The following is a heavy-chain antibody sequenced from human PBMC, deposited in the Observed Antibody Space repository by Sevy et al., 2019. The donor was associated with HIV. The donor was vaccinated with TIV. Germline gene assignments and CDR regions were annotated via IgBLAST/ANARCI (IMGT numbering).Heavy chain of an antibody. J-gene: IGHJ4*02. CDR1: GFTFSNYW. Sequence: GGSLRLSCAASGFTFSNYWMSWVRQAPGKGLEWVANIKQDGSEKYYVDSVKGRFSISRDNAKSSLYLQMNSLRDEEAAAYYCARGGSTSWYGGDFDYWGQGTLVTVSS. V-gene: IGHV3-7*01. D-gene: IGHD6-13*01. CDR2: IKQDGSEK. CDR3: ARGGSTSWYGGDFDY.